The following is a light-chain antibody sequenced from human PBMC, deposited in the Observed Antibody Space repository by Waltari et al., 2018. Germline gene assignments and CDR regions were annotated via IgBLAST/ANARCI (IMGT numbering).Light chain of an antibody. J-gene: IGLJ6*01. CDR1: YLPKTI. CDR2: DDH. CDR3: LSTDVSGYYTV. Sequence: YVLTQPPSVSVSPGQTAMITCSGDYLPKTIGYWFRQKSGQAPVLVTFDDHKRPPGIPDRFSGSRSGTVATLTITGAQEEDEGDYYCLSTDVSGYYTVFGSG. V-gene: IGLV3-10*01.